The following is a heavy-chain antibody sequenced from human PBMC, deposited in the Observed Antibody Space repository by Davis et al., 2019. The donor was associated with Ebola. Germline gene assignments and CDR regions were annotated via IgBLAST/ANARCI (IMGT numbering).Heavy chain of an antibody. D-gene: IGHD5-18*01. CDR1: GFTFSSYW. CDR2: TNSDGSST. V-gene: IGHV3-74*01. CDR3: ARAGRYSYALSGYFQH. J-gene: IGHJ1*01. Sequence: HTGGSLRLSCAASGFTFSSYWMHWVRHAPGKGLVWVSRTNSDGSSTSYADSVKGRFTISRDNAKNTLYLQMNSLRAEDTAVYYYARAGRYSYALSGYFQHWGQGTLVTVSS.